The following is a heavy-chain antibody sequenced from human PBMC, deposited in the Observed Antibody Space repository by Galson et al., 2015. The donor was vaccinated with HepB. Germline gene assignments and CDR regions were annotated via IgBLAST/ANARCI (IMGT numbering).Heavy chain of an antibody. J-gene: IGHJ5*02. V-gene: IGHV1-18*01. D-gene: IGHD2-15*01. CDR2: ISPYTRPT. Sequence: SVKVSCKASGYTFSSYSITWVRQAPGEGLEWMGWISPYTRPTDYAQKFQGIVTMTTDTSTSTAYMELRSLRSDDTAVYYCARGALIVVVDATQNNWFDPWGQGTLVTVSS. CDR3: ARGALIVVVDATQNNWFDP. CDR1: GYTFSSYS.